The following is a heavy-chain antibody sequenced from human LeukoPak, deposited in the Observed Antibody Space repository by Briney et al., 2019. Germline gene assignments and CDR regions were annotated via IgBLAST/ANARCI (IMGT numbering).Heavy chain of an antibody. Sequence: SVKVSCKASGGTFSSYAISWVRQAPGEGLECMGGIIPIFGTANYAQKFQGRVTITADESTSTAYMELSSLRSEDTAVYYCARGTIPDILTGIGYYGMDVWGQGTTVTVSS. CDR2: IIPIFGTA. D-gene: IGHD3-9*01. CDR3: ARGTIPDILTGIGYYGMDV. CDR1: GGTFSSYA. J-gene: IGHJ6*02. V-gene: IGHV1-69*13.